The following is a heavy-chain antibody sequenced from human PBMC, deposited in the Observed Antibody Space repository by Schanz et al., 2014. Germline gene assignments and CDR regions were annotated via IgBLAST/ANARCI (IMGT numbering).Heavy chain of an antibody. D-gene: IGHD3-22*01. CDR2: IMPLRGIG. CDR3: ARSNYYDNSDYYNSFDY. V-gene: IGHV1-69*02. CDR1: GDTFSKYN. J-gene: IGHJ4*02. Sequence: QVQLVQSGPEVKKPGSSVKVSCQAFGDTFSKYNIMWVRQVPGQGLEWLGRIMPLRGIGNNAWKFQDRLTNTADKSTSTAYMDLSSLRPEDTAVYYCARSNYYDNSDYYNSFDYWGQGTLVTVSS.